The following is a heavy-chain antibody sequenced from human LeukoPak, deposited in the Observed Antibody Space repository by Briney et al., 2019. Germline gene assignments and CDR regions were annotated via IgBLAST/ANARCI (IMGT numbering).Heavy chain of an antibody. Sequence: ASVKVSCKASGYTFTGYYMHWVRQAPGQGLEWMGWINPNSGGTNYAQKFQGRVTMTRDTPISTAYMELSRLRSDDTAVYYCARAGGSSLVFYFDYWGQGTLVTVSS. J-gene: IGHJ4*02. V-gene: IGHV1-2*02. CDR1: GYTFTGYY. CDR3: ARAGGSSLVFYFDY. CDR2: INPNSGGT. D-gene: IGHD6-13*01.